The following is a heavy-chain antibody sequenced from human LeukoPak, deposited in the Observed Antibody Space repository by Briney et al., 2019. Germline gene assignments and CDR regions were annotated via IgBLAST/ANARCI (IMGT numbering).Heavy chain of an antibody. J-gene: IGHJ4*02. V-gene: IGHV3-23*01. Sequence: GGSLRLSCAASGFTFSSYAMSWVRQASGKGLEWVSGISGSGDNTYYADSVKGRFTISRDNSKNTLYVQVNSLGTEDTAAYYCAKGSYYDSSGSFYFDYWGQETLVTVSS. D-gene: IGHD3-22*01. CDR1: GFTFSSYA. CDR3: AKGSYYDSSGSFYFDY. CDR2: ISGSGDNT.